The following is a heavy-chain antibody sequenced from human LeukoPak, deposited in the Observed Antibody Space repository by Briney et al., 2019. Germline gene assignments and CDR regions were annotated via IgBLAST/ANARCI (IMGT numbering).Heavy chain of an antibody. CDR1: GFSFSSYG. CDR3: AKPVPYSGSFFVDY. D-gene: IGHD1-26*01. CDR2: IRYDGNDK. Sequence: AGSLRLSCAASGFSFSSYGRHWVRQAPGKGLEWVAFIRYDGNDKHFADSVKGRSSVSRDNSTNTLYLQMSALRAEDTAVYYCAKPVPYSGSFFVDYWGQGTLVTVSS. J-gene: IGHJ4*02. V-gene: IGHV3-30*02.